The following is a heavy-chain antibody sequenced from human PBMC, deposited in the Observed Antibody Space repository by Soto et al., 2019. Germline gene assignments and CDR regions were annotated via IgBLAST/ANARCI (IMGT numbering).Heavy chain of an antibody. J-gene: IGHJ6*03. Sequence: QVQLVQSGAEVKKPGSSVKVSCKASGGTFSSYTISWVRQAPGQGLEWMGRIIPILGIANYAQKFQGRVTITADKSTSTAYMELSSLRSEDTAVYYCAVGPYSSRYYYYYMDVWDKGTTVTVSS. V-gene: IGHV1-69*02. D-gene: IGHD4-4*01. CDR3: AVGPYSSRYYYYYMDV. CDR2: IIPILGIA. CDR1: GGTFSSYT.